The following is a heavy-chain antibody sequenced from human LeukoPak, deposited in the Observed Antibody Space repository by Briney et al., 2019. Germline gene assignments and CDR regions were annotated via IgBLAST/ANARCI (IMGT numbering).Heavy chain of an antibody. CDR1: GYTFTSYD. J-gene: IGHJ4*02. Sequence: ASVKVSCKASGYTFTSYDINWVRQAAGQGLEWMGWMNPNSGNTGYAQKFQGRVTMTRNTSITTAYMDLSSLRSEDTAVYYCARDYSYAENRDYWGQGTLVTVSS. CDR2: MNPNSGNT. D-gene: IGHD5-18*01. V-gene: IGHV1-8*01. CDR3: ARDYSYAENRDY.